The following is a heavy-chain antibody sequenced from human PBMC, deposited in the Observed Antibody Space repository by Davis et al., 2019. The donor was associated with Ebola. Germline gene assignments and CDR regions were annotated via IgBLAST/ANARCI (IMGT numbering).Heavy chain of an antibody. J-gene: IGHJ2*01. CDR1: GGSVSSGSYY. D-gene: IGHD6-19*01. V-gene: IGHV4-61*01. CDR3: ARGGRGAVAVDFDL. CDR2: IYYSGST. Sequence: PSETLSLTCTVSGGSVSSGSYYWSWIRQPPGKGLEWIGYIYYSGSTNYNPSLKSRVTISVDTSKNQFSLKLSSVTAADTAVYYCARGGRGAVAVDFDLWGRGTLVTVSS.